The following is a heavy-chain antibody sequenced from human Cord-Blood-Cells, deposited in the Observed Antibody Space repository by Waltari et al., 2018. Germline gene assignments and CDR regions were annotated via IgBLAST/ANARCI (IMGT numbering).Heavy chain of an antibody. J-gene: IGHJ4*02. D-gene: IGHD3-3*01. V-gene: IGHV3-7*01. CDR1: GFTFRSHW. CDR3: ARDLGPDFWSGYYDY. CDR2: IKQDGSEK. Sequence: EVQLVESGGGLVQPGGSLRLSCAASGFTFRSHWMSWVRQAPGKGLEWVANIKQDGSEKYYVDSVKGRFTISRDNAKNSLYLQMNSLRAEDTAVYYCARDLGPDFWSGYYDYWGQGTLVTVSS.